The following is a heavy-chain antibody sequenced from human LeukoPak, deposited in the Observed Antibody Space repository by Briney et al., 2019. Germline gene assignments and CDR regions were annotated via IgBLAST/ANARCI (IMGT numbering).Heavy chain of an antibody. J-gene: IGHJ4*02. CDR3: ARDRALYDSRRGYYYTEDDY. V-gene: IGHV3-7*01. Sequence: TGGSLRLSCAASGFTFSTYWMSWVRQAPGKGPEWVANINQDGSEKYSVDSVKGRFTISRDNAKRSLYLQMNSLRADDTAVYYCARDRALYDSRRGYYYTEDDYWGQGTLVTVSS. D-gene: IGHD3-22*01. CDR1: GFTFSTYW. CDR2: INQDGSEK.